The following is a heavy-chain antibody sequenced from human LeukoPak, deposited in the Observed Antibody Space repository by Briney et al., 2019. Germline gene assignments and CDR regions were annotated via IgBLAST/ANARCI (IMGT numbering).Heavy chain of an antibody. V-gene: IGHV4-39*01. J-gene: IGHJ4*02. Sequence: SETLSLTCPVSGDSISSSDCYWGWIRQPPGKGLEWIGSIHQSQSTYYNPSLKSRVTISVDTSKNQFSLKLSSVTAADTAVYYCATDTRYSVGPYGDYWGQGTLVTVSS. CDR2: IHQSQST. CDR3: ATDTRYSVGPYGDY. D-gene: IGHD6-13*01. CDR1: GDSISSSDCY.